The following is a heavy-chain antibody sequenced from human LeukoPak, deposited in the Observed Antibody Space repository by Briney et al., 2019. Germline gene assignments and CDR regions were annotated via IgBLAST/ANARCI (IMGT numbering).Heavy chain of an antibody. CDR1: GYTFTSYF. Sequence: ASVKASCKASGYTFTSYFVHWVRQAPGQRLEWMGWINAGDGNTKYSQKFQGRVTITRDTSASTAYMELSSLRSEHTAVYYCARGYGGYDLDYWGQGTLVTVSS. CDR3: ARGYGGYDLDY. V-gene: IGHV1-3*01. J-gene: IGHJ4*02. D-gene: IGHD5-12*01. CDR2: INAGDGNT.